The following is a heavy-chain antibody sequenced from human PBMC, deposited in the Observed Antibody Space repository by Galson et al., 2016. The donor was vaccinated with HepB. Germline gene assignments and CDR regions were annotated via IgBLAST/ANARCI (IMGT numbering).Heavy chain of an antibody. CDR3: AKDGGGGTYLDY. CDR1: GFTFNTYP. CDR2: INPDDTA. V-gene: IGHV3-23*01. D-gene: IGHD3-16*01. J-gene: IGHJ4*02. Sequence: SLRLSCAASGFTFNTYPMGWVRQAPGKGLEWASSINPDDTAYYAESLRGRFSISRDKSKDILYLQLNSLRVDDTAVYYCAKDGGGGTYLDYWGRGTLVTVSS.